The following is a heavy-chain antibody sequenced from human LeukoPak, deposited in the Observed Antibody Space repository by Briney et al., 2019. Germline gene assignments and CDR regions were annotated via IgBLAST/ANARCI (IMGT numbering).Heavy chain of an antibody. Sequence: GGSLRLSCAASGFTFSSYAMSWVRQAPGKGLEWVSAISGSGGSTYYADSVKGRFTISRDNSKNTLYLQMNSLRAEDTAMYYCTRAPGTGPLTVRWSGPFDIWGQGTMVTVSS. J-gene: IGHJ3*02. CDR1: GFTFSSYA. CDR2: ISGSGGST. CDR3: TRAPGTGPLTVRWSGPFDI. V-gene: IGHV3-23*01. D-gene: IGHD3-3*01.